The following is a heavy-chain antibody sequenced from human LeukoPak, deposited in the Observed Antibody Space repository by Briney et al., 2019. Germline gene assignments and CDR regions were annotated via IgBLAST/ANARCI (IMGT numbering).Heavy chain of an antibody. CDR2: ISSSGSTI. Sequence: GGSLRLSCAASGFTFSDYYMSWIRQAPGKGLEWVSYISSSGSTIYYADSVKGRFTISRDNAKNSLYLQMNSLRAEDTAVYYCARDGIAAAGYYYGMDVWGQGTTVTVSS. J-gene: IGHJ6*02. CDR3: ARDGIAAAGYYYGMDV. D-gene: IGHD6-13*01. V-gene: IGHV3-11*04. CDR1: GFTFSDYY.